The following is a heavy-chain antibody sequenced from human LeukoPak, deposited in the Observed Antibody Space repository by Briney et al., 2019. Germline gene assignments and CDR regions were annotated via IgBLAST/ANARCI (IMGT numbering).Heavy chain of an antibody. D-gene: IGHD4-17*01. CDR3: ARGPTRYYFDC. Sequence: SETLSLTCTVSSGSISSYYWSWIRQPPGKGLEWIGYIFYSGSTNYNPSLKSRVTISVDTSKNQFSLGLSSVPAADTAVYYCARGPTRYYFDCWGQGTLVTVSS. V-gene: IGHV4-59*01. CDR2: IFYSGST. J-gene: IGHJ4*02. CDR1: SGSISSYY.